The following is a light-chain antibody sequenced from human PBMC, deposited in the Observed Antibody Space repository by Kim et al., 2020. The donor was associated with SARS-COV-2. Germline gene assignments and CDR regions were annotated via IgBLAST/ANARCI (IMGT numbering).Light chain of an antibody. CDR2: AVS. J-gene: IGLJ1*01. V-gene: IGLV2-8*01. CDR3: SSYAGTTYYA. Sequence: QSVTISCTGTSRDVGGYNYVSWYQQHPGKAPKLMIYAVSKRPSGVPDRFSGSKSGNTASLTVSGLQAEDEADYYCSSYAGTTYYAFGTGTKVTVL. CDR1: SRDVGGYNY.